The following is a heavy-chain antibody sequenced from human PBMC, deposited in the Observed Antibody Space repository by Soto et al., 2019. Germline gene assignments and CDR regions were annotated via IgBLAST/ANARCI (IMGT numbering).Heavy chain of an antibody. Sequence: QVQLQESGPGLVKPSQTLSLTCSVSGGSITSGGFYWSWIRQHPGKGLEWIAYIFHSGSTDYNPSLKSRVIISADTSKNQFSRKLTSVTAADTAVYYCVRGGIAGNWFDPWGQGTLVTVSS. V-gene: IGHV4-31*03. CDR2: IFHSGST. D-gene: IGHD6-13*01. CDR1: GGSITSGGFY. J-gene: IGHJ5*02. CDR3: VRGGIAGNWFDP.